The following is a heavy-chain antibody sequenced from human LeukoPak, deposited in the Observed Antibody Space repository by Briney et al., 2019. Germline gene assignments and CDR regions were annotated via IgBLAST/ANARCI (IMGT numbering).Heavy chain of an antibody. V-gene: IGHV4-59*01. Sequence: SETLPLTCTVSGGSISSYYWSWIRQPPGKGLEGIGNIYYSGSTNYNPSLKSRVTISVDTSKNQFSLKLSSVTAADTAVYYCTRGSIAYSYMDVWGKGTTVTISS. CDR3: TRGSIAYSYMDV. CDR1: GGSISSYY. D-gene: IGHD3-22*01. J-gene: IGHJ6*03. CDR2: IYYSGST.